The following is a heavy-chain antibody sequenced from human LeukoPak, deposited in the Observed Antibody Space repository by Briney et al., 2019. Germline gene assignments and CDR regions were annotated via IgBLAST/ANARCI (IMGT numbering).Heavy chain of an antibody. CDR1: GFTFDDYA. V-gene: IGHV3-9*01. J-gene: IGHJ3*02. CDR3: AKGVTMVRGVIGGAFDI. CDR2: ISWNSGSI. D-gene: IGHD3-10*01. Sequence: GGSLRLSCAASGFTFDDYAMHWVRQAPGKGLEWVSGISWNSGSIGYADSVKGRFTISRDNAKNSLYLQMNSLRAEDTALYYCAKGVTMVRGVIGGAFDIWGQGTMVTVSS.